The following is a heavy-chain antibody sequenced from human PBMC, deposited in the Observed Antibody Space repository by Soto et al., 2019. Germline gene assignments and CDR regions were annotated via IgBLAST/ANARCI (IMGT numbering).Heavy chain of an antibody. J-gene: IGHJ4*02. V-gene: IGHV4-4*07. Sequence: PSETLSLTCTVSGGSISGFYWNWFRQPAGTGLEWIGRIHTGATTNYKPSLRSRVTMSVDTSKNQFSLKLTSVTAADTAVYYCDINSGGPIRWGEGTLVTVS. D-gene: IGHD3-16*01. CDR2: IHTGATT. CDR1: GGSISGFY. CDR3: DINSGGPIR.